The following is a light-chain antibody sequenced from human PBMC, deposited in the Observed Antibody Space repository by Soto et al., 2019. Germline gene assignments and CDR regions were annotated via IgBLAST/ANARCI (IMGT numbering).Light chain of an antibody. CDR2: TAS. J-gene: IGKJ4*01. V-gene: IGKV1-5*03. CDR3: QQYSSYPLT. CDR1: QSISSW. Sequence: DLQMTQSPSPLSASVGDRVTITCRASQSISSWLAWYQQKPGKAPKLLIYTASTLESGVPSRFSGSGSGTEFTLTISSLQPDDFATYYCQQYSSYPLTFGGGTMVDIK.